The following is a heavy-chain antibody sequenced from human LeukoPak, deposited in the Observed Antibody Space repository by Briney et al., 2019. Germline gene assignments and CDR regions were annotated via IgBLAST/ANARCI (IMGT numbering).Heavy chain of an antibody. CDR2: ISGSGGST. CDR3: AKNVTDYYFDY. V-gene: IGHV3-23*01. Sequence: GGSLRLSCAASGFTFGSYAMSWVRQAPGKGLEWVSDISGSGGSTYYADSVKGRFTISRDNSKNTLYLQMNSLRAEDTAVYYCAKNVTDYYFDYWGQGTLVTVSS. CDR1: GFTFGSYA. D-gene: IGHD2-21*02. J-gene: IGHJ4*02.